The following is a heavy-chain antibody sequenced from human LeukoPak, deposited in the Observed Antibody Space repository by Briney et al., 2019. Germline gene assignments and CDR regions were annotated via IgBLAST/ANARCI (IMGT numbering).Heavy chain of an antibody. CDR1: GGSFSGYY. V-gene: IGHV4-34*01. CDR3: AGVWFGVELRFDP. J-gene: IGHJ5*02. Sequence: SETLSLTCAVYGGSFSGYYWSWIRQPPGKGLEWIGEINHSGSTNYNPSLKSRVTISVDTSKNQFSLKLSSVTAADPAVYYCAGVWFGVELRFDPWGRGTLVTVPS. D-gene: IGHD3-10*01. CDR2: INHSGST.